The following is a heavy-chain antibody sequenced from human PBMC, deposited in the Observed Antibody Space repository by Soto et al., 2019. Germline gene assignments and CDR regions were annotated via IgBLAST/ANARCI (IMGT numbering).Heavy chain of an antibody. CDR1: GFTFSSYA. CDR3: AREEAEYYYGSRSSY. J-gene: IGHJ4*02. D-gene: IGHD3-10*01. Sequence: PGGSLRLSCAASGFTFSSYAMHWVRQAPGKGLEYVSAISSNGGSTYYANSVKGRFTISRDNSKNTLYLQMGSLRAEDMAVYYCAREEAEYYYGSRSSYWGQGTLVTV. V-gene: IGHV3-64*01. CDR2: ISSNGGST.